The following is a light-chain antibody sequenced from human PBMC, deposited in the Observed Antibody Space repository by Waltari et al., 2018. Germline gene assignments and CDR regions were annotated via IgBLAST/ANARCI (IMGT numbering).Light chain of an antibody. V-gene: IGKV1-33*01. Sequence: DIQMTQSPSFLPASVGDRVTITCRASQDISNFLNWYQRKPGKAPEVLIYGASKLETGVSSRFSGNGSGTDFIFIISSLQPEDIATYYCQQYDTVPYTFGQGSKVDIK. CDR1: QDISNF. J-gene: IGKJ2*01. CDR2: GAS. CDR3: QQYDTVPYT.